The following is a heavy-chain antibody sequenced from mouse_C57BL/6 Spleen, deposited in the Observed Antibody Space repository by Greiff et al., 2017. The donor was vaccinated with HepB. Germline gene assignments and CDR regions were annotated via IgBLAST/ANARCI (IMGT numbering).Heavy chain of an antibody. V-gene: IGHV1-69*01. CDR3: ARAYYDYSNYAMDY. Sequence: QVQLQQPGAELVMPGASVKLSCKASGYTFTSYWMHWVKQRPGQGLEWIGEIDPSDSYTNYNQKFKGKSTLTVDKSSSTAYRQLSSLTSEDSAVYYCARAYYDYSNYAMDYWGQGTSVTVSS. CDR1: GYTFTSYW. J-gene: IGHJ4*01. CDR2: IDPSDSYT. D-gene: IGHD2-4*01.